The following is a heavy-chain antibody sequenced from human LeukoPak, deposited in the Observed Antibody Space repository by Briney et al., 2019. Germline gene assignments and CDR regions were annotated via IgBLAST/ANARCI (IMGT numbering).Heavy chain of an antibody. CDR2: INAGSGGT. D-gene: IGHD5-18*01. CDR3: SRGLAMVTTYRGGDWFDC. CDR1: VYIFIYYY. Sequence: AAVTVSFKASVYIFIYYYMHWLRQAPGQGLEGVGWINAGSGGTNYEQKFQGRVIMTVDTSISTANIELTRLTSYDTAVYYCSRGLAMVTTYRGGDWFDCGGQGTLATVS. V-gene: IGHV1-2*02. J-gene: IGHJ4*02.